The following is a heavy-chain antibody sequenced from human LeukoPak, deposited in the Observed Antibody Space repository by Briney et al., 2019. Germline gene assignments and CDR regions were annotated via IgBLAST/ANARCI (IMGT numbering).Heavy chain of an antibody. V-gene: IGHV4-59*01. CDR3: ARETPQYEGSGYYVHWYFDL. CDR1: GGTISNYY. Sequence: SETLSLTCTVSGGTISNYYWSWIRQPPGKGLEWIGYIYYSGSTNYNPSLKSRVTISVDTSKNQFSLKLSSVTAADTAVYYCARETPQYEGSGYYVHWYFDLWGRGTLVTVSS. D-gene: IGHD3-22*01. CDR2: IYYSGST. J-gene: IGHJ2*01.